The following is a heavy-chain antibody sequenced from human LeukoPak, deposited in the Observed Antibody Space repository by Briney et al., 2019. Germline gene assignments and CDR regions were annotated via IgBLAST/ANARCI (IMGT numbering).Heavy chain of an antibody. Sequence: PGGSLRLSCAASGFSFSNYGMHWVRQAPGKGLEWVAVIWYDGVNKYYADSVKGRFTISRDMPKNTLYLQMNSLRAEDTAVYYCAREGIVATLDHWGQGTLVTVSS. V-gene: IGHV3-33*01. CDR2: IWYDGVNK. J-gene: IGHJ5*02. D-gene: IGHD5-12*01. CDR3: AREGIVATLDH. CDR1: GFSFSNYG.